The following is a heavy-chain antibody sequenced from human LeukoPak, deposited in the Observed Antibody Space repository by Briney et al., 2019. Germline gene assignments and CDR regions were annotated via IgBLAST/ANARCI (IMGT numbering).Heavy chain of an antibody. Sequence: PGGSLRLSCAASGFSFSSSSMNWVRQAPGKGLEWVSSISSSSTNKYYADSVKGRFTVSRDNSKNPLYLQMNSRRAEDTAVYYCARGGGYGWGYYYYMDVWGKGTTVTVSS. CDR2: ISSSSTNK. J-gene: IGHJ6*03. V-gene: IGHV3-21*01. CDR3: ARGGGYGWGYYYYMDV. D-gene: IGHD3-10*01. CDR1: GFSFSSSS.